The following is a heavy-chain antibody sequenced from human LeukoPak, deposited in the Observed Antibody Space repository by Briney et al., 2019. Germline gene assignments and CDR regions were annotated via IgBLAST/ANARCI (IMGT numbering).Heavy chain of an antibody. CDR3: ARADSGYDFHY. D-gene: IGHD5-12*01. Sequence: PSETLSLTCAVSGYSISSGYYWGWIRQPPGKGLEWIGGIYHSGSTYYNPSLKSRVTISVDTSKNQFSLKLSSVTAADTAVYYCARADSGYDFHYWGQGTLVTVSS. CDR2: IYHSGST. J-gene: IGHJ4*02. V-gene: IGHV4-38-2*01. CDR1: GYSISSGYY.